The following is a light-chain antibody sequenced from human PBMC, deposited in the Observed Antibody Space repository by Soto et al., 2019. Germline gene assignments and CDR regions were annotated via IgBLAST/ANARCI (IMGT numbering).Light chain of an antibody. CDR2: DAS. CDR3: QQYYDWPKT. Sequence: EIVMTQSPATLSVSQGERATLSCRASQSVGSNLAWYEQKPGQAPRLLIFDASTRATGIPVRFSGSGSGTEFALTFSSLQSEDFAVYSCQQYYDWPKTFGQGTKV. J-gene: IGKJ1*01. CDR1: QSVGSN. V-gene: IGKV3-15*01.